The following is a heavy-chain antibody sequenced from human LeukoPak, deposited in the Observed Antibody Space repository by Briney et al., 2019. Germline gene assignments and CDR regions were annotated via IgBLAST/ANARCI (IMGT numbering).Heavy chain of an antibody. D-gene: IGHD3-22*01. CDR3: ARRSDSSGDHFDY. V-gene: IGHV3-72*01. J-gene: IGHJ4*02. Sequence: GGSLRLSCAASGFTFSDHYMDWVRQAPGKGLDWVGRSRNKANSYTTAYAASVKGRFTISRDDSKRSLYLQMNSLKTEDTAVYYCARRSDSSGDHFDYWGQGTLVTVSS. CDR1: GFTFSDHY. CDR2: SRNKANSYTT.